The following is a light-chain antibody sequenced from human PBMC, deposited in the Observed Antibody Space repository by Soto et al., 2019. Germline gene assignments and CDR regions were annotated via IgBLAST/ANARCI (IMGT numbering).Light chain of an antibody. Sequence: DIRMTQSPSTLSASVGDRVTITCRASQSISSWLAWYQQKPGKAPKLLIYDASSLESGVPSRFSGSGSGTEFTLTISSLQPDDFAVYYCQQYVTSPWAFGQGTKVAIE. V-gene: IGKV1-5*01. CDR1: QSISSW. J-gene: IGKJ1*01. CDR3: QQYVTSPWA. CDR2: DAS.